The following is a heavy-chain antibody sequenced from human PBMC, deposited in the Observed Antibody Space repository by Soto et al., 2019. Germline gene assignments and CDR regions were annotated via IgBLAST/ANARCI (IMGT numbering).Heavy chain of an antibody. CDR2: FSDSGST. J-gene: IGHJ6*02. Sequence: PSETLSLTCAVYGGSFIGNYCIFIRQPPGKGLEWIGEFSDSGSTNYNPSLKSRVTISEDMSKSQLPLKLSSVTAADTAVYYCARGNFYYGMDVWGQGTTVTVSS. CDR3: ARGNFYYGMDV. CDR1: GGSFIGNY. V-gene: IGHV4-34*01.